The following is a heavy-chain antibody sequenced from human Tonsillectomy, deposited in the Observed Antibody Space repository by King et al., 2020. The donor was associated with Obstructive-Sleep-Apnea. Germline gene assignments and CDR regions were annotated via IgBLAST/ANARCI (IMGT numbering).Heavy chain of an antibody. CDR1: VFTFSSYA. D-gene: IGHD2-21*02. Sequence: VQLVESGGGLVQPGGSLRLSCAASVFTFSSYAMSWVRQAPGKGLEWVSAISGSGGSTYYADAVKGRFTISRDNSKNTLYRQMNSLRAEDTAVYYCAKVGWGDYYFDYWGQGTLVTVSS. CDR3: AKVGWGDYYFDY. J-gene: IGHJ4*02. CDR2: ISGSGGST. V-gene: IGHV3-23*04.